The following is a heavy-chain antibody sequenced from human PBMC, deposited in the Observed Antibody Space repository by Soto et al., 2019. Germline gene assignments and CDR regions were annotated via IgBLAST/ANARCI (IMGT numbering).Heavy chain of an antibody. CDR3: ARDHHSYYDTSGYYPYFDF. V-gene: IGHV4-61*01. CDR1: GGSVNTAPYH. D-gene: IGHD3-22*01. CDR2: IYYTGST. J-gene: IGHJ4*02. Sequence: PSETLSLTCTVSGGSVNTAPYHWSWIRQSPRNGLEWIGNIYYTGSTNYNPSFESRVSISLDTSNNRFSLRLTSLTAADADVYFCARDHHSYYDTSGYYPYFDFWGQGTLVTVSS.